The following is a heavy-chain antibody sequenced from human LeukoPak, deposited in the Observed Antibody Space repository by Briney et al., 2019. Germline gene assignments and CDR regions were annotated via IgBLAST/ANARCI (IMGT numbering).Heavy chain of an antibody. CDR3: AKGATTVTPVDY. J-gene: IGHJ4*02. Sequence: GGSLRLSCAASGFTFDVYAMHWVRQAPGKGLEWVSGLSWNSGSIGYADSVKGRFTISRDNSKNTLYLQMNSLRAEDTAVYYCAKGATTVTPVDYWGQGTLVTVFS. CDR1: GFTFDVYA. V-gene: IGHV3-9*01. D-gene: IGHD4-17*01. CDR2: LSWNSGSI.